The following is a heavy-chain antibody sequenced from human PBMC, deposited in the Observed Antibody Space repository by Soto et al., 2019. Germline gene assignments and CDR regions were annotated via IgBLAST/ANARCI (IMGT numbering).Heavy chain of an antibody. Sequence: ASVKVSCKASGYIFISYAMYWVRQAPGQRLEWMGWINAGNGKTKYSQRFQGRLTITRDTSASTAYMELSSLRSEDTAVYYCARVALGVVVTPYYFDYWGQGTLVTVSS. CDR1: GYIFISYA. CDR3: ARVALGVVVTPYYFDY. D-gene: IGHD3-22*01. CDR2: INAGNGKT. V-gene: IGHV1-3*01. J-gene: IGHJ4*02.